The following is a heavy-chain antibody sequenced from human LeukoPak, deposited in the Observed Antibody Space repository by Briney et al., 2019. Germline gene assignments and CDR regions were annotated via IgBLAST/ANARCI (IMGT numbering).Heavy chain of an antibody. J-gene: IGHJ4*02. Sequence: ASVKVSCKASGYTFTGYYMHWVRQAPGQGLEWMGWINPNSGGTNYAQKLQGRVTMTTDTSTSTAYMELRSLRSDDTAVYYCARTYSSSWYSDYFDYWGQGTLVTVSS. D-gene: IGHD6-13*01. CDR1: GYTFTGYY. CDR3: ARTYSSSWYSDYFDY. V-gene: IGHV1-2*02. CDR2: INPNSGGT.